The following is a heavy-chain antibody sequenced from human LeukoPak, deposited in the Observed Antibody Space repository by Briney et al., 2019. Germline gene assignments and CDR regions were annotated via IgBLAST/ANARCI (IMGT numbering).Heavy chain of an antibody. Sequence: PGRSLRLSCAASGFTFSSYGMHWVRQAPGKGLEWVAVISYDGSNKYYADSVKGRFTISRDNSKNTLYLQMNSLRAEDTAVYYCASALLWLNWFDPWGQGTLVTVSS. CDR3: ASALLWLNWFDP. V-gene: IGHV3-30*03. CDR2: ISYDGSNK. D-gene: IGHD3-10*01. J-gene: IGHJ5*02. CDR1: GFTFSSYG.